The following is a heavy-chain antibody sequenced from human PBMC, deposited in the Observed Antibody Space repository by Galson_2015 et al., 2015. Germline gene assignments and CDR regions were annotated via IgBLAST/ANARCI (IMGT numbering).Heavy chain of an antibody. J-gene: IGHJ4*02. CDR2: IRSKAQNYAT. CDR1: GFTFSAHA. V-gene: IGHV3-73*01. D-gene: IGHD1-1*01. CDR3: VRRPFFDTTSSGD. Sequence: SLRLSCAASGFTFSAHAMHWVRQASGKGLEWLGRIRSKAQNYATEYAASARGRFTISRDESKSTAYLQMNSLKTEDTAVYYCVRRPFFDTTSSGDWGQGTLVTVSS.